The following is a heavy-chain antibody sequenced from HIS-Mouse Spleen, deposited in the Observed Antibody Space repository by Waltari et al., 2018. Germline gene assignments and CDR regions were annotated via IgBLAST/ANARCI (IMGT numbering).Heavy chain of an antibody. V-gene: IGHV1-2*02. Sequence: QVQLVQSGAEVKKPGASVKVSCKASGYTFTGYYMHWVRQAPGQGLEWMGWINPNSGGTNYAKKFQGRVTMTRDTSISTAYMELSRLRSDDTAVYYCAREGALGYFDYWGQGTLVTVSS. J-gene: IGHJ4*02. CDR3: AREGALGYFDY. CDR1: GYTFTGYY. D-gene: IGHD7-27*01. CDR2: INPNSGGT.